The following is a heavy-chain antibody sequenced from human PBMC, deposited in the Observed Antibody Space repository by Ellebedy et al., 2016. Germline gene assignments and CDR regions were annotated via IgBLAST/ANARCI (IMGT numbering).Heavy chain of an antibody. Sequence: GESLKISCAASGFIFSDYAMSWVRQAPGKGLEWVSHIATSAGSTYYADSVKGRFTISRDNARNSVFLQMNSLRDGDTAVYYCARSRSSPFEYWGQGTLVTVTS. CDR3: ARSRSSPFEY. CDR2: IATSAGST. CDR1: GFIFSDYA. J-gene: IGHJ4*02. V-gene: IGHV3-23*01.